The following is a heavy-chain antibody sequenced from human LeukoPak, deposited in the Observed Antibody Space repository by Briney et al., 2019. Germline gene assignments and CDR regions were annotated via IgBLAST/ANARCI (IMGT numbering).Heavy chain of an antibody. V-gene: IGHV1-18*01. Sequence: ASVKVSCKAFGGTFSSCGISWVRQAPGQGLEWMGWISAYNGITNYAQKLQGRVTMTTDTSTSTAYMELRSLRSDDTAVYYCARGGYSGYDSNFDYWGQGTLVTVSS. CDR1: GGTFSSCG. CDR2: ISAYNGIT. CDR3: ARGGYSGYDSNFDY. J-gene: IGHJ4*02. D-gene: IGHD5-12*01.